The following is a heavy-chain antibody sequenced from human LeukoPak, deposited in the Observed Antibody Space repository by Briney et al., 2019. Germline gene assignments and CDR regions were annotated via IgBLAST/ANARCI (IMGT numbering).Heavy chain of an antibody. CDR1: GGSISSYY. CDR2: IYYSGST. V-gene: IGHV4-59*08. CDR3: ASGGTRVATISYYYYGMDV. Sequence: SETLSLTCTVSGGSISSYYWSWIRQPPGKGLEWIGYIYYSGSTNYNPSLKSRVTISVGTSKNQFSLKLSSVTAADTAVYYCASGGTRVATISYYYYGMDVWGQGTTVTVSS. J-gene: IGHJ6*02. D-gene: IGHD5-12*01.